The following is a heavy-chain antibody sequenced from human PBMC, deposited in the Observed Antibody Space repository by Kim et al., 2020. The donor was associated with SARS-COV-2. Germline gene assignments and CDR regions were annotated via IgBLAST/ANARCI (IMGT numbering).Heavy chain of an antibody. CDR2: IYYSGST. CDR3: ARDSRNRYSSSSKVNYFDY. CDR1: GGSISSGGYY. Sequence: SETLSLTCTVSGGSISSGGYYWSWIRQHPGKGLEWIGYIYYSGSTYYNPSLKSRVTISVDTSKNQFSLKLSSVTAADTAVYYCARDSRNRYSSSSKVNYFDYWGQGTLVTVSS. D-gene: IGHD6-6*01. J-gene: IGHJ4*02. V-gene: IGHV4-31*03.